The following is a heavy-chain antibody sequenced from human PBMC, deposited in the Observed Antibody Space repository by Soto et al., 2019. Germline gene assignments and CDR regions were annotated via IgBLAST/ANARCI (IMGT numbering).Heavy chain of an antibody. CDR1: GFTFSSYA. V-gene: IGHV3-30-3*01. J-gene: IGHJ5*02. D-gene: IGHD2-15*01. CDR3: ARDRVVVVVAATINWFDP. Sequence: GSLRLSCAASGFTFSSYAMHWVRQAPGKGLEWVAVISYDGSNKYYADSVKGRFTISRDNSKNTLYLQMNSLRAEDTAVYYCARDRVVVVVAATINWFDPWGQGTLVTVSS. CDR2: ISYDGSNK.